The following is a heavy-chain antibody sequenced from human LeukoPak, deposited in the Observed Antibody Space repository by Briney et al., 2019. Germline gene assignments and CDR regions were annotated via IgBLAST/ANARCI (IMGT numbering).Heavy chain of an antibody. Sequence: GGSLRLSCAASGFTFSNAWMSWVRQAPGKGLEWVGRIKSKTDGGTTDYAAPVKGRFTISRDDSKNTLYLQMNSLKTEDTAVYYCTTDREGGDAFDIWGQGTMVTVSS. CDR2: IKSKTDGGTT. CDR1: GFTFSNAW. V-gene: IGHV3-15*01. D-gene: IGHD1-26*01. CDR3: TTDREGGDAFDI. J-gene: IGHJ3*02.